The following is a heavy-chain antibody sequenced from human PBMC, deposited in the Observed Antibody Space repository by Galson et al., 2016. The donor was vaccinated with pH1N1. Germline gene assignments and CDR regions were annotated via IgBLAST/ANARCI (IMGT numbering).Heavy chain of an antibody. J-gene: IGHJ4*02. D-gene: IGHD5-12*01. CDR1: GFTFSSYG. CDR3: ARDSEYSGHEGFH. CDR2: ISYDGSNK. V-gene: IGHV3-30*03. Sequence: SLRLSCAASGFTFSSYGFHWVRQAPGKGLEWVAVISYDGSNKYYADSVKGRFTISRDNSMNTLYLQMNSLRAEDTAVYYCARDSEYSGHEGFHWAQGTLVIVSS.